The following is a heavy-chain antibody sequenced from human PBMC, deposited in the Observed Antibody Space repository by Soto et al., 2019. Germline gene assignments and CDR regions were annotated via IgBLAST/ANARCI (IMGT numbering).Heavy chain of an antibody. D-gene: IGHD2-2*02. CDR1: GFTFSSYS. Sequence: EVQLVESGGGLVKPGGSLRLSCVDSGFTFSSYSMNWVRQAPGKGLEWVSSISAYSSPIFYADSVKGRFTISRDNAQNSLYLQMNSLRVGDTAVYYCVRGGRGYTRDDVFDIWGQGTMVTVSS. CDR2: ISAYSSPI. CDR3: VRGGRGYTRDDVFDI. J-gene: IGHJ3*02. V-gene: IGHV3-21*06.